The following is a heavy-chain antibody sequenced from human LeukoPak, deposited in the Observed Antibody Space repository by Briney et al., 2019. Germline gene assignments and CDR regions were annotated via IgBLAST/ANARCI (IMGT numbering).Heavy chain of an antibody. CDR1: GGSVSSGSYY. CDR2: IYSSGST. D-gene: IGHD3-10*01. V-gene: IGHV4-61*01. Sequence: SETLSLTCTVFGGSVSSGSYYWSWIRQPPGKGLEWIGYIYSSGSTNYNPSLKSRVTISVDASKTQFSLKLSSVTAADTAVYYCARSYASGSYPYWGQGTLVTVSS. CDR3: ARSYASGSYPY. J-gene: IGHJ4*02.